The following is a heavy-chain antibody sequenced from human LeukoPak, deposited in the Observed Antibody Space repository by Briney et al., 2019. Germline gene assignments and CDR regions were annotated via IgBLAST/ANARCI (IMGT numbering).Heavy chain of an antibody. J-gene: IGHJ3*02. CDR2: ISSSSSYI. CDR1: GFTFSSYS. V-gene: IGHV3-21*01. Sequence: KPGGSLRLSCAASGFTFSSYSMNWVRQAPGKGLEWVSSISSSSSYIYYADSVKGRFTISRDNAKNSLYLQMNSLRAEDTAVYYCARELWAYCGGDCPSPDAFDIWGQGTMVTVSS. CDR3: ARELWAYCGGDCPSPDAFDI. D-gene: IGHD2-21*01.